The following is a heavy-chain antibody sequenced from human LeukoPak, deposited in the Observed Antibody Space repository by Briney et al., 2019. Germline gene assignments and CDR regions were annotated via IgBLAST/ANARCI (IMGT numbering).Heavy chain of an antibody. CDR1: GGSISSYY. CDR3: ARGRDYYDSSAFDI. Sequence: SETLSLTCTVSGGSISSYYWSWIRQPAGKGLEWIGRIYTSGSTNYNPSLKSRVTMSVDTSKNQFSLKLSSVTAADTAVYYCARGRDYYDSSAFDIWGQGTMVTVSS. CDR2: IYTSGST. V-gene: IGHV4-4*07. D-gene: IGHD3-22*01. J-gene: IGHJ3*02.